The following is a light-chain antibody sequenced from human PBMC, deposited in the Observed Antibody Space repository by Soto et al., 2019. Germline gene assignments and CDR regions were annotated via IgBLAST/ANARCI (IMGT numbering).Light chain of an antibody. Sequence: EIVLTQSPGTLSLSPGERATLSCRASQSVSASFLAWYQQKPVQAPRLLIYGASSRATRMPDRFSGGGSETDFPLPISRLEPEDFAVYYCQQYGPPPPEYTFGQGTKLEIK. J-gene: IGKJ2*01. CDR3: QQYGPPPPEYT. CDR1: QSVSASF. V-gene: IGKV3-20*01. CDR2: GAS.